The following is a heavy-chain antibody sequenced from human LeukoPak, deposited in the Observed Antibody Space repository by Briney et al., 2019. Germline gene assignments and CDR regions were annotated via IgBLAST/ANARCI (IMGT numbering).Heavy chain of an antibody. D-gene: IGHD3-22*01. J-gene: IGHJ4*02. CDR1: GFTFSSYA. V-gene: IGHV3-23*01. CDR2: ISGNGGST. Sequence: PGGSLRLSCAASGFTFSSYAMSWVRQAPGKGLEWVSAISGNGGSTYYADSVKGRFTISRDNSKNTLYLQMNSLRAEDTAVYYCAKDWSYYDSSGYPHDYWGQGTLVTVSS. CDR3: AKDWSYYDSSGYPHDY.